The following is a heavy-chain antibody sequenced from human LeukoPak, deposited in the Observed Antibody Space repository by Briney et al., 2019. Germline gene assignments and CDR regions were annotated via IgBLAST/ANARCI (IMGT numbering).Heavy chain of an antibody. V-gene: IGHV3-21*01. CDR3: ARESHSGYGDWFDP. CDR1: GFTFSSYS. CDR2: ISSSSSYI. D-gene: IGHD5-12*01. Sequence: GGSLRLSCAASGFTFSSYSMNWVRQAPGKGLEWVSSISSSSSYIYYADSVKGRFTISRDNAKNSLYLQMNSLRAEDTAVYYCARESHSGYGDWFDPWGQGTLVTVPS. J-gene: IGHJ5*02.